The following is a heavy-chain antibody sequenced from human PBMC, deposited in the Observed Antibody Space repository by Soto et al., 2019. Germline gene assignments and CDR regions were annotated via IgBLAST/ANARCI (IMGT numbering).Heavy chain of an antibody. CDR2: IGTAGDT. D-gene: IGHD3-22*01. Sequence: EVQLVESGGGLVQPGGSLRLSCAASGFTFSSYDMQWVRQATGKGLEWVSAIGTAGDTYYPGSVKGRFTISRENAKNSLYLQMHSLRAGDTAVYYCARYPTGGYHYYYGMDVWGQGTTVTVSS. V-gene: IGHV3-13*04. CDR3: ARYPTGGYHYYYGMDV. CDR1: GFTFSSYD. J-gene: IGHJ6*02.